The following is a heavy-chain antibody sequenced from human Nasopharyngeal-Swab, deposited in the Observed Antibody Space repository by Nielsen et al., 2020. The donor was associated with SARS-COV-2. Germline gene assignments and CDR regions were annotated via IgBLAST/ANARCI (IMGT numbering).Heavy chain of an antibody. CDR2: IKQDGSEK. J-gene: IGHJ4*02. CDR3: ARGSYYGSGSSVDY. CDR1: GFIFTNFW. Sequence: GESLKISCAASGFIFTNFWMTWVRQAPGKGLEWVANIKQDGSEKYYVDSVKGRFTISRDNAKNSLYLQMNSLRAEDTAVYYCARGSYYGSGSSVDYWGQGTLVTVSS. V-gene: IGHV3-7*01. D-gene: IGHD3-10*01.